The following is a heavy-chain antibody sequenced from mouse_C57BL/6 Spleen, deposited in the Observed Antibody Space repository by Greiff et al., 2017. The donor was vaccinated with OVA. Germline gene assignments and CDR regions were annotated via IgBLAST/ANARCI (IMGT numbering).Heavy chain of an antibody. CDR2: ISGGGGNT. CDR3: ARHPFYGNYEDWFAY. V-gene: IGHV5-9*01. CDR1: GFTFSSYT. J-gene: IGHJ3*01. D-gene: IGHD2-1*01. Sequence: EVQRVESGGGLVKPGGSLKLSCAASGFTFSSYTMSWVRQTPEKRLEWVATISGGGGNTYYPDSVKGRFTISRDNAKNTLYLQMSSLRSEDTALYYCARHPFYGNYEDWFAYWGQGTLVTVSA.